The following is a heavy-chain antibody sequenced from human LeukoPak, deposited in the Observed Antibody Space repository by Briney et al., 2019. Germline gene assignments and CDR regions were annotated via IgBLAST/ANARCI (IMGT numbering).Heavy chain of an antibody. CDR2: FDPADGEI. V-gene: IGHV1-24*01. D-gene: IGHD1/OR15-1a*01. CDR1: GYSLTELS. CDR3: AAGEWEQLLNY. J-gene: IGHJ4*02. Sequence: ASVKVSCKVSGYSLTELSMHWVRQAPGKGPEWMGGFDPADGEIIYPQKFQGRATMTEDTSSDTAYMELSGLRFEDTAVYYCAAGEWEQLLNYWGQGTLVTVSS.